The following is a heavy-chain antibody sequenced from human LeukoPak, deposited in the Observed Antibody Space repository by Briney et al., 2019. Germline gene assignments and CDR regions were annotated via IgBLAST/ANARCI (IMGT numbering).Heavy chain of an antibody. CDR1: GFTFSSYS. D-gene: IGHD4-17*01. V-gene: IGHV3-30*02. Sequence: GGSLRLSCAASGFTFSSYSMNWVRQAPGKGLEWVAFIRYDGSNKYYADSVKGRFTISRDNSKNTLYLQMNSLRAEDTAVYYCANPGAYGGDYWGQGTLVTVSS. CDR2: IRYDGSNK. CDR3: ANPGAYGGDY. J-gene: IGHJ4*02.